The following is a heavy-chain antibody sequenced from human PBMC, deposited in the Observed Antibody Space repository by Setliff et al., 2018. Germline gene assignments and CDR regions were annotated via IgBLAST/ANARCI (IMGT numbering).Heavy chain of an antibody. V-gene: IGHV4-30-4*02. D-gene: IGHD3-22*01. Sequence: SDNLSLTCTVSGGSISSGDYYWSWIRQPPGKGLEWIGYIYSSGSTYYNPSLKSRVSISVDTSKNQFSLKLSSVTAADTAVYYCARESRYYYDNLGTLDYWGQGTLVTVSS. CDR2: IYSSGST. J-gene: IGHJ4*02. CDR3: ARESRYYYDNLGTLDY. CDR1: GGSISSGDYY.